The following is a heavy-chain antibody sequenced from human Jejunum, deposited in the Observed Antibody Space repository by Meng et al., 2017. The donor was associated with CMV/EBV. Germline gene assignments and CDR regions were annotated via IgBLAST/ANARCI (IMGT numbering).Heavy chain of an antibody. CDR1: FTCDDYA. Sequence: FTCDDYALHWVRQAPGKGLEWVSGISWNGDNIDYADSVRGRFTISRDNAKHSLYLQMNSLKAEDTAFYYCAKTLSPYDFWSGADYWGQGTLVTVS. CDR2: ISWNGDNI. V-gene: IGHV3-9*01. CDR3: AKTLSPYDFWSGADY. D-gene: IGHD3-3*01. J-gene: IGHJ4*02.